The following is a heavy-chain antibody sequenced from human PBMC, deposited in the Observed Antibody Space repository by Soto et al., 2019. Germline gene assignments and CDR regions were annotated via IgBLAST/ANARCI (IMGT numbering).Heavy chain of an antibody. D-gene: IGHD4-17*01. V-gene: IGHV3-23*01. CDR2: VTASGGGT. CDR1: GFIFNNYA. CDR3: AKDRYQFDFGVQGYFDY. Sequence: PGGSLRLSCAASGFIFNNYAMTWVRQAPGKGLEWVSTVTASGGGTFYANSVKGRFTISRDNSKRTLYLQMNSLRAEDTAVYYCAKDRYQFDFGVQGYFDYWGQGTLVTVSS. J-gene: IGHJ4*02.